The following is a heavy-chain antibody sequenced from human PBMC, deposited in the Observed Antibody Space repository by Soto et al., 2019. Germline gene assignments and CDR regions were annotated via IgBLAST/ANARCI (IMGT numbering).Heavy chain of an antibody. D-gene: IGHD5-12*01. CDR2: INPNSGGT. CDR3: ARERRDGYNLGRYYYYGMDV. V-gene: IGHV1-2*04. Sequence: ASVKVSCKASGYTFTGYYMHWVRQAPGQGLEWMGWINPNSGGTNYAQKFQGWVTMTRDTSISTAYMELSRLRSDDTAVYYCARERRDGYNLGRYYYYGMDVWGQGTTVTVSS. CDR1: GYTFTGYY. J-gene: IGHJ6*02.